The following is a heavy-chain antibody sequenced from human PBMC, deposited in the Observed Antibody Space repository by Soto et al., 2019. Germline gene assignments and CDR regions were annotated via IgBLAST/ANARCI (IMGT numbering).Heavy chain of an antibody. Sequence: SETLSLTCAVSGYSISSGYYWGWIRQPPGKGLEWIGSIYHSGSTYYNPSLKSRVTISVDTSKNQFPLKLSSVTAADTAVYYCARDRGGYSYGHPYYYGMDVWAKGPRSPSP. CDR2: IYHSGST. V-gene: IGHV4-38-2*02. J-gene: IGHJ6*02. CDR3: ARDRGGYSYGHPYYYGMDV. D-gene: IGHD5-18*01. CDR1: GYSISSGYY.